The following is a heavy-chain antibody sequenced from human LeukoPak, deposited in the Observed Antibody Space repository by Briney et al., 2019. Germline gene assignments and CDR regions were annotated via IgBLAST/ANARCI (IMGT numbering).Heavy chain of an antibody. D-gene: IGHD2-2*01. Sequence: ASVKVSCKASGYTFTSYGINWVRQAPGQALEWMGWISAYNGNTNYAQKLQGSVTMTTETSTSTAYMELRSLRSDDTAVYYCARNTGYCSSTSCYDWFDPWDQGTLVTVSS. J-gene: IGHJ5*02. CDR3: ARNTGYCSSTSCYDWFDP. CDR1: GYTFTSYG. V-gene: IGHV1-18*01. CDR2: ISAYNGNT.